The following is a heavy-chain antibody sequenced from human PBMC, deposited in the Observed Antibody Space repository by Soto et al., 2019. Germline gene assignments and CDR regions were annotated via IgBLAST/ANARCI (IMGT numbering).Heavy chain of an antibody. J-gene: IGHJ4*02. Sequence: EVQLVESGGGLVQPGGSLRLSCAASGFTFSSYWMHWVRQAPGKGLVWVSRIKSDGSGTYYADSVKGRLTISRDNAKNTLYLQMHSRRAEDTAVYYCARGDGDYYDGNGYLGRHWGQGTLVTVSS. D-gene: IGHD3-22*01. CDR2: IKSDGSGT. CDR1: GFTFSSYW. CDR3: ARGDGDYYDGNGYLGRH. V-gene: IGHV3-74*01.